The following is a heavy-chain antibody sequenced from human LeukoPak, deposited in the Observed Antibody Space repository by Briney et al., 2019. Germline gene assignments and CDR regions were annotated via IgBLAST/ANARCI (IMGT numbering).Heavy chain of an antibody. Sequence: GRSLRLSRAASRFTFSGYWMHGVRHAPGKGRVGVSRNNSDVSSTSYAESVKGRVTISRDNAKNTLYLQMNSLRAEDTAVYYCARDRSIASDYWGQGTLVTVSS. CDR1: RFTFSGYW. V-gene: IGHV3-74*01. CDR2: NNSDVSST. CDR3: ARDRSIASDY. D-gene: IGHD6-6*01. J-gene: IGHJ4*02.